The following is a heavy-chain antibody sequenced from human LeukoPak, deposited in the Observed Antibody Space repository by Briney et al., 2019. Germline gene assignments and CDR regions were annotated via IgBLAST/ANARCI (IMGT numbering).Heavy chain of an antibody. Sequence: ASVKVSCKASGYTFTSYVISWVRQAPGQGLEWMGWISAYNGNTNYAQKLQGRVTMTTDTSTSTAYMELRSLRSDDTAVYYCARDRQVVVAATINWFDPWGQGTLVTVSS. CDR1: GYTFTSYV. CDR3: ARDRQVVVAATINWFDP. V-gene: IGHV1-18*01. CDR2: ISAYNGNT. D-gene: IGHD2-15*01. J-gene: IGHJ5*02.